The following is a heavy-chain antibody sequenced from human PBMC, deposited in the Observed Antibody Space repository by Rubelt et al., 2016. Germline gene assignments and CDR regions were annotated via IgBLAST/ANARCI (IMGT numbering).Heavy chain of an antibody. V-gene: IGHV3-7*02. D-gene: IGHD6-6*01. J-gene: IGHJ6*02. CDR2: IKQDGSEE. CDR1: GFTFSSYW. Sequence: EVQLVESGGGLIQPGGSLRLSCEGSGFTFSSYWMTWVRQAPGKGLEWVASIKQDGSEEYYVDSVKGRFIMSRENSKNTLFLQMNSLRAEETAVYYCAKPLVSYFYYGMDVWGQGTTVTVSS. CDR3: AKPLVSYFYYGMDV.